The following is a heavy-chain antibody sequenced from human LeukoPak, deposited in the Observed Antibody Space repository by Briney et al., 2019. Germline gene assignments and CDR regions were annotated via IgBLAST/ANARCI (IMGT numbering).Heavy chain of an antibody. J-gene: IGHJ4*02. Sequence: PGGSLRLSCSASGFTFSTSPMHWVRQAPGRRLEYVSGISSGGGITDYADSVKGRFIISRDNSKNTLYVQMSSLRVEDTAVYYCAKKFASGAYPYDYWGQGILVTVSS. D-gene: IGHD3-10*01. CDR1: GFTFSTSP. CDR3: AKKFASGAYPYDY. CDR2: ISSGGGIT. V-gene: IGHV3-64*05.